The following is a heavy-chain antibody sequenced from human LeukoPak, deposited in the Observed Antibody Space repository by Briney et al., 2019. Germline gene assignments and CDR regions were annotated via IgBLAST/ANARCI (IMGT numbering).Heavy chain of an antibody. CDR2: INSDGSST. J-gene: IGHJ4*02. V-gene: IGHV3-74*01. CDR1: GFTFSRYW. CDR3: ARPSEYCSSTTCSIDY. D-gene: IGHD2-2*01. Sequence: GGSQRLSCAASGFTFSRYWMHWVRQAPGKGLVWVSRINSDGSSTNYADSMKGRFTISRDNAKNTLFLQMDSLRAEDTAVYYCARPSEYCSSTTCSIDYWGQGTLVTVSS.